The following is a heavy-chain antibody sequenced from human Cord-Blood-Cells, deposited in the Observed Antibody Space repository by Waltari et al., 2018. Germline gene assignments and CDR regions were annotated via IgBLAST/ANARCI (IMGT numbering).Heavy chain of an antibody. CDR3: ARSNEAVAGTFDY. CDR2: INHSGST. Sequence: QVQLQQSCAGLLKPSETLSLTCAVYGGSCSGYYCSLIAQPPGKGLEWIVEINHSGSTNYNPSLKSRVTISVDTSKNQFSLKLSSVTAADTAVYYCARSNEAVAGTFDYWGQGTLVTVSS. J-gene: IGHJ4*02. CDR1: GGSCSGYY. V-gene: IGHV4-34*01. D-gene: IGHD6-19*01.